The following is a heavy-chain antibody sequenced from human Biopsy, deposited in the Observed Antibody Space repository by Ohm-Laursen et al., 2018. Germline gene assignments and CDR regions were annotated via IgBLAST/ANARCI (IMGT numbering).Heavy chain of an antibody. J-gene: IGHJ3*02. CDR3: ARDPGYDFWSGSYPFDI. V-gene: IGHV1-18*04. Sequence: ASVKVSCKASGYTFTAYGISWVRQAPGQGLEWMGWISTYNDDTNIAQKFQGRVSMTTDTSTRTAYMELRSLRSGDTAIYFCARDPGYDFWSGSYPFDIWGQGTLVTVS. CDR1: GYTFTAYG. D-gene: IGHD3-3*01. CDR2: ISTYNDDT.